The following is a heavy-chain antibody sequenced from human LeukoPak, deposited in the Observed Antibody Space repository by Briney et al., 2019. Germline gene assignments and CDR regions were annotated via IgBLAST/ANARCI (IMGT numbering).Heavy chain of an antibody. CDR1: GGSISSSSYY. CDR2: IYYSGST. J-gene: IGHJ4*02. D-gene: IGHD2-15*01. V-gene: IGHV4-39*07. CDR3: ARVVDYLDY. Sequence: SETLSLTCTVSGGSISSSSYYWGWIRQPPGKGLEWIGSIYYSGSTYYNPSLKSRVTISVDTSKNQFSLKLSSVTAADTAVYYCARVVDYLDYWGQGTLVIVSS.